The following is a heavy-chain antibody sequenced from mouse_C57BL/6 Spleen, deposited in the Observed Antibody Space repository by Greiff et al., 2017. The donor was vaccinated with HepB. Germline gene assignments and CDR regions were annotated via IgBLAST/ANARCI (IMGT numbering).Heavy chain of an antibody. V-gene: IGHV1-61*01. CDR3: ARNYYGSSSAWFAY. D-gene: IGHD1-1*01. CDR1: GYTFTSYW. Sequence: QVQLQQPGAELVRPGSSVKLSCKASGYTFTSYWMEWVKQRPGQGLEWIGNIYPSDSETHYNQKFKDKATLTVDKSSSTAYMQLSSLTSEDSAVYYCARNYYGSSSAWFAYWGQGTLVTVSA. J-gene: IGHJ3*01. CDR2: IYPSDSET.